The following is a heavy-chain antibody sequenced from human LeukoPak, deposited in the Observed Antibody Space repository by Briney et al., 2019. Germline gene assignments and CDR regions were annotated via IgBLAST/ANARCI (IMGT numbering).Heavy chain of an antibody. CDR1: GGTLSSYW. CDR2: ISGSGGST. D-gene: IGHD3-10*01. Sequence: GGSLRLSCAASGGTLSSYWRTWVRQAPGKGLEWVAAISGSGGSTYYADSVKGGFTIARENSKNTLYLQMNSLRAEDTAVYYCANPYGYYGSGSYSPFDYWGQGTLVTVSS. V-gene: IGHV3-23*01. J-gene: IGHJ4*02. CDR3: ANPYGYYGSGSYSPFDY.